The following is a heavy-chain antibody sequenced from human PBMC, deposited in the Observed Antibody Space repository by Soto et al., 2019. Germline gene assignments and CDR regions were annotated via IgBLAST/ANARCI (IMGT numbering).Heavy chain of an antibody. CDR2: IYYSGGT. Sequence: QVQLQESGPGLVKPSETLSLTCTVSGGSVSSGSYYWSWIRQPPGKGLEWIGYIYYSGGTNYNPSLKSRVTISVDTSKNQFSLKLSSVTAADTAVYYCARADYGDRTWYFDLWGRGTLVTVSS. CDR1: GGSVSSGSYY. CDR3: ARADYGDRTWYFDL. J-gene: IGHJ2*01. V-gene: IGHV4-61*01. D-gene: IGHD4-17*01.